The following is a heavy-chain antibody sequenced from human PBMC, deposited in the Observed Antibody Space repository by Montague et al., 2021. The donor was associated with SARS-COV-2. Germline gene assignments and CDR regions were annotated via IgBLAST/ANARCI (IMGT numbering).Heavy chain of an antibody. CDR2: IYYSGST. J-gene: IGHJ3*02. CDR3: ARDTGISGAFGI. D-gene: IGHD2-15*01. Sequence: SETLSLTCTVSGGSISSYYWSWIRQPPGKGLEWIGYIYYSGSTYYNPSLKSRVTISVDTSKNQFSLKLSSVTAADTAVYYCARDTGISGAFGIWGQGTMVTVSS. CDR1: GGSISSYY. V-gene: IGHV4-59*12.